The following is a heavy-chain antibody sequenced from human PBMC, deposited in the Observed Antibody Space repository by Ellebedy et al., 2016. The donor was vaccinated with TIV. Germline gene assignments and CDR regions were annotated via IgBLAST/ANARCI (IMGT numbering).Heavy chain of an antibody. V-gene: IGHV1-18*01. D-gene: IGHD3-22*01. CDR1: GYTFISYG. CDR2: ISPYNGNT. J-gene: IGHJ4*02. Sequence: AASVKVFCKASGYTFISYGISWVRQAPGQGLEWMGWISPYNGNTNYAQKLQGRVTMTTDTSTSTAYMELRRLRSDETAVYYGARGYDSSGYSSCFDYWGQGTLVTVSS. CDR3: ARGYDSSGYSSCFDY.